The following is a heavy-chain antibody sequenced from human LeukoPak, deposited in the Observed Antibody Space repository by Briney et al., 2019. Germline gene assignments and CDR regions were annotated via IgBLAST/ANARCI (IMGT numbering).Heavy chain of an antibody. CDR2: TYTSGST. V-gene: IGHV4-61*02. J-gene: IGHJ4*02. Sequence: PSETLSLTCNVSGGSISRGSYYWSWIRQPAGKGLEWIGRTYTSGSTNYNPSLRRRVTIYVDTSKNQFSLKLSSVTAADTAVYYCARDLDYWGQGTLVTVSS. CDR1: GGSISRGSYY. CDR3: ARDLDY.